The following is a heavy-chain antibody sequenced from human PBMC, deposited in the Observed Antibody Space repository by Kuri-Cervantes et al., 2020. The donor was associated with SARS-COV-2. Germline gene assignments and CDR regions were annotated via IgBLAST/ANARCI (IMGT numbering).Heavy chain of an antibody. CDR2: IIPILGIA. J-gene: IGHJ4*02. CDR1: GGTFSSYA. Sequence: SVKVSCKASGGTFSSYAISWVRQAPGQGLEWMGGIIPILGIANYAQKFQGRVTITADKSTSTAYMELSSLRSEGTAVYYCARTTYYYGSGEGIYFDYWGQGTLVAVSS. V-gene: IGHV1-69*10. CDR3: ARTTYYYGSGEGIYFDY. D-gene: IGHD3-10*01.